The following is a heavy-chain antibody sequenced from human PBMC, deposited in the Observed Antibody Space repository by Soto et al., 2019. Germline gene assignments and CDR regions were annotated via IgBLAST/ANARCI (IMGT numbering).Heavy chain of an antibody. CDR2: IYTSGST. D-gene: IGHD6-13*01. CDR1: GGSISSYY. Sequence: SETLSLTCTVSGGSISSYYWSWIRQPAGKGLEWIGRIYTSGSTNYNPSLKSRVTMSVDTSKNQFSLKLSSVTAADTAVYYCARAPPGVAAAGTPIFFFDYWGQGTLVTVSS. J-gene: IGHJ4*02. CDR3: ARAPPGVAAAGTPIFFFDY. V-gene: IGHV4-4*07.